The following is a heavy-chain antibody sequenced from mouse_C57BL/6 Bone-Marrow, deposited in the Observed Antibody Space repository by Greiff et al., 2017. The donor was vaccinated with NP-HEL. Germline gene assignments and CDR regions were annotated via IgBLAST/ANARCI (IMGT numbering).Heavy chain of an antibody. D-gene: IGHD2-4*01. CDR2: ISNGGGST. J-gene: IGHJ3*01. CDR3: ARQVDYDPAY. Sequence: EVKLMESGGGLVQPGGSLKLSCAASGFTFSDYYMYWVRKTPEKRLEWVAYISNGGGSTYYPDPVKGRFTISRDNAKNTLYLQMGSLKSEDTAMYYCARQVDYDPAYWCQGKLVTVSA. CDR1: GFTFSDYY. V-gene: IGHV5-12*01.